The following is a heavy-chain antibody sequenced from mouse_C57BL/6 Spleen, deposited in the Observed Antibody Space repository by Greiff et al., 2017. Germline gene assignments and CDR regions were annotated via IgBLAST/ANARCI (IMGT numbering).Heavy chain of an antibody. Sequence: QVQLKQSGPELVKPGASVKISCKASGYAFSSSWMNWVKQRPGTGLEWIGRIYPGDGDTNYNGKFKGKATLTADKSSSTAYMQLSSLTSEDSAVYFCASKTGGSYAMDYWGQGTSVTVSS. J-gene: IGHJ4*01. V-gene: IGHV1-82*01. CDR3: ASKTGGSYAMDY. CDR2: IYPGDGDT. CDR1: GYAFSSSW.